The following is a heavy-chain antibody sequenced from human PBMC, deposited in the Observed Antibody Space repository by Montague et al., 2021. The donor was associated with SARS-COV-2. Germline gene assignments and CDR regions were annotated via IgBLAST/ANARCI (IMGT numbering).Heavy chain of an antibody. V-gene: IGHV4-39*01. CDR3: ASRGDYGGPRFDY. CDR1: GGSVSSRSYY. D-gene: IGHD4-23*01. Sequence: SETLSLTCTVSGGSVSSRSYYWGWIRQPQGKGLEWIGSIYYSGSNHYNPSLQSRVTISVDTSKNQFSLKLSSVTAAATAVYYCASRGDYGGPRFDYWGQGTLVSVSS. J-gene: IGHJ4*02. CDR2: IYYSGSN.